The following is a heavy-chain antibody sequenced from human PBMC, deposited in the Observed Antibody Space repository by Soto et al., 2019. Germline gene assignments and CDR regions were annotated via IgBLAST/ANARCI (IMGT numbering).Heavy chain of an antibody. Sequence: QVQLQESGPGLVKPSQTLSLTCTVSGGSISSGAYYWSWIRQHPGKGLEWIGWIYYSGSTYYNPSLESRVTRSVDTSKNQFSLKLSSLTAADTAVYYCASLCVDVCSSPYFDYWGQGTLVTVSS. J-gene: IGHJ4*02. D-gene: IGHD2-21*02. V-gene: IGHV4-31*03. CDR3: ASLCVDVCSSPYFDY. CDR1: GGSISSGAYY. CDR2: IYYSGST.